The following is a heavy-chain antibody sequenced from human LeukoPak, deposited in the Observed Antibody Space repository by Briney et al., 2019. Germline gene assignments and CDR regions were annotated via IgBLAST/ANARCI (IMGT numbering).Heavy chain of an antibody. CDR2: ISAYNGNT. Sequence: ASVKVSCKASGYTFTSYGISWVRQAPGQGLEWMGWISAYNGNTNYAQKLQGRVTMTTDTSTSTAYMELSRLRSDDTAVYYCAREATYVDFDYWGQGTLVTVSS. CDR3: AREATYVDFDY. J-gene: IGHJ4*02. V-gene: IGHV1-18*01. CDR1: GYTFTSYG. D-gene: IGHD1-26*01.